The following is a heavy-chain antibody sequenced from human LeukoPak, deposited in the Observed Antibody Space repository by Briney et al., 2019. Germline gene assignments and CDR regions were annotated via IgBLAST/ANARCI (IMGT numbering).Heavy chain of an antibody. CDR3: ARNGGNSDFDY. V-gene: IGHV3-21*01. J-gene: IGHJ4*02. Sequence: GGSLRLSCAASGFTFSSYSMNWVRQAPGKGLEWVSLISSSSSSIFYADSMKGRFTISRDNAKNSLYLQMNSLRAEDTAVYYCARNGGNSDFDYWGQGTLVTVSS. CDR1: GFTFSSYS. D-gene: IGHD4-23*01. CDR2: ISSSSSSI.